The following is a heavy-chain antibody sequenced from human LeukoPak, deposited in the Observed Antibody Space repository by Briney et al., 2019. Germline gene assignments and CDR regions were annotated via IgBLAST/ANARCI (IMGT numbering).Heavy chain of an antibody. V-gene: IGHV1-69*05. Sequence: ASVKVSFKASGGTFSIYAISWVRQAPGQGLEWMGGIIPIFDTANYAQRFQGRVTIITDEFTNTASMELSSLRSEDTAVYYCAATMVRGVMDYYYYYYMGVWGKGTTVTVSS. CDR1: GGTFSIYA. CDR3: AATMVRGVMDYYYYYYMGV. J-gene: IGHJ6*03. D-gene: IGHD3-10*01. CDR2: IIPIFDTA.